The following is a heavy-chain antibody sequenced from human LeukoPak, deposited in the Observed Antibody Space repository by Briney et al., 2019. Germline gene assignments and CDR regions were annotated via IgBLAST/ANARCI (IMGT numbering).Heavy chain of an antibody. CDR3: TKEGVIAAATYGMDV. CDR1: GFTFSNAW. D-gene: IGHD6-13*01. V-gene: IGHV3-15*01. CDR2: IKSKTDSGTT. Sequence: GGSLRLSCAASGFTFSNAWMSGVRQAPGKGLEWVGRIKSKTDSGTTDDAAPVKGKFTISRDDSKNTLYLQINSLKTEDTAVSYCTKEGVIAAATYGMDVWGQGTPVTVSS. J-gene: IGHJ6*02.